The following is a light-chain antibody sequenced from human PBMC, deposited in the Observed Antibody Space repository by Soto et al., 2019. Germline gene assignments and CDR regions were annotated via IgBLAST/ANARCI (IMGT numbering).Light chain of an antibody. V-gene: IGKV3-20*01. J-gene: IGKJ1*01. CDR2: GAS. CDR3: QQYGSSPCT. CDR1: QSVSSSY. Sequence: EIVLTQSPGILSLSPGERATLSFRASQSVSSSYLAWYQQKPGQAPRLLIYGASSRATGIPDRFSGSGSGTDFTLNISRLEPEDFAVYYCQQYGSSPCTFGQGTKVEIK.